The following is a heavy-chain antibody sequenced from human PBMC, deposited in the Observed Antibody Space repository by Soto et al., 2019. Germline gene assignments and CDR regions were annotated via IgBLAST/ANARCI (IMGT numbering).Heavy chain of an antibody. CDR2: INPATGAA. V-gene: IGHV1-2*02. D-gene: IGHD3-3*01. CDR1: GYPVTAYY. J-gene: IGHJ3*02. Sequence: QLHLVQSGAVVKKPGASVTVSCSASGYPVTAYYMHWVRQAPGRGLEWMGGINPATGAAKYTQTFRGRVTMARATSTGTVFLELRGLASEDTACFYCARGGGVGVAGSAAFDMWGQGTLVTVSS. CDR3: ARGGGVGVAGSAAFDM.